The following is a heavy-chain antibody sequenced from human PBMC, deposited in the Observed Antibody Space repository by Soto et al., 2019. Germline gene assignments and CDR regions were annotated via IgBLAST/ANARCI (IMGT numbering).Heavy chain of an antibody. CDR2: IIPIFGTA. Sequence: ASVKVSCKASGGTFSSYAISWVRQAPGQGLEWMGGIIPIFGTANYAQKFQGRVTITADESTSTAYMELSSLRSEDTAVYYCAREYQQIGGGQVDYWGQGTLVTVSS. V-gene: IGHV1-69*13. CDR1: GGTFSSYA. D-gene: IGHD6-13*01. J-gene: IGHJ4*02. CDR3: AREYQQIGGGQVDY.